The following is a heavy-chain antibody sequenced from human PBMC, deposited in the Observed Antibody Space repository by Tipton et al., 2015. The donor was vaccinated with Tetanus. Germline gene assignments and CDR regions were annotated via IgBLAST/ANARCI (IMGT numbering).Heavy chain of an antibody. CDR3: ARDVGAAGTEHNWLGP. D-gene: IGHD6-13*01. Sequence: GLVKPSETLSLTCTVSADSVKRYYWTWIRQPPGKGLEWIGHTLYSDINNYNPSLRSRVSISVDTAKNQFSLRLTSVTAADTAVYYCARDVGAAGTEHNWLGPWGQGTLVTVSS. V-gene: IGHV4-59*02. CDR1: ADSVKRYY. J-gene: IGHJ5*02. CDR2: TLYSDIN.